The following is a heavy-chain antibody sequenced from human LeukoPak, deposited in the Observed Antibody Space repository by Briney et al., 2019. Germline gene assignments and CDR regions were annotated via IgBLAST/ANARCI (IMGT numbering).Heavy chain of an antibody. CDR1: GGSISSGGYS. J-gene: IGHJ4*02. V-gene: IGHV4-30-2*01. D-gene: IGHD1-26*01. Sequence: SETLSLTCAVSGGSISSGGYSWSWIRQPPGKGLEWIGYIHHSGSTYYNPSLKSRVTISVDRSKNQFSLKLSSVTAADTAVYYCARGATTPYYFDYWGQGTLVTVSS. CDR3: ARGATTPYYFDY. CDR2: IHHSGST.